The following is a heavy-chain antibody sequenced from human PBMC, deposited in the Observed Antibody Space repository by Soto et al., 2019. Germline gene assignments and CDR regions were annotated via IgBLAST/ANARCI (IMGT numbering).Heavy chain of an antibody. D-gene: IGHD3-22*01. CDR3: AREAKYYYDSSGSSLGY. Sequence: LEILSLTCAVSGGSIISSNWWSWVRQPPGKGLEWIGEIYHSGSTNYNPSLKGRVTISVDKSKNQFSLKLSSVTAADTAVYYCAREAKYYYDSSGSSLGYWGQGTLVTVSS. CDR2: IYHSGST. V-gene: IGHV4-4*02. CDR1: GGSIISSNW. J-gene: IGHJ4*02.